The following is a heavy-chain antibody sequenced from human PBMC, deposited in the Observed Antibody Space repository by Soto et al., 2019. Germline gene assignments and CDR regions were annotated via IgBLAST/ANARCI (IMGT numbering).Heavy chain of an antibody. D-gene: IGHD3-9*01. J-gene: IGHJ6*02. CDR1: GGSISSSSYY. CDR3: ARLSPGPRSFDWLSHYYYYGMDV. Sequence: SETLSLTCTVSGGSISSSSYYWGWIRQPPGKGLEWIGSIYYSGSTYYNPSLKSRVTISVDTSKNQFSLKLSSMTAADTAVYYCARLSPGPRSFDWLSHYYYYGMDVWGQGTTVT. CDR2: IYYSGST. V-gene: IGHV4-39*01.